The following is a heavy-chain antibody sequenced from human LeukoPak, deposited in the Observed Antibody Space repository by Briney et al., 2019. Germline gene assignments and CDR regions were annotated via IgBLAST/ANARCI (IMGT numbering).Heavy chain of an antibody. CDR1: GFTFDDYA. V-gene: IGHV3-9*01. Sequence: GGSLRLSRAASGFTFDDYAMHWVRQAPGKGLEWVSGISWNSGSIGYADSVKGRFTISRDNAKNSLYLQMNSLRAEDTALYYCAKDGSGGSPYYYGMDVWGQGTTVAVSS. J-gene: IGHJ6*02. CDR2: ISWNSGSI. D-gene: IGHD2-15*01. CDR3: AKDGSGGSPYYYGMDV.